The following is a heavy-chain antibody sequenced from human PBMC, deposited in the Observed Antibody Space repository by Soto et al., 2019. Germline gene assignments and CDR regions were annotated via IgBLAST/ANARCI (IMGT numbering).Heavy chain of an antibody. CDR3: AREVVATIGRDAFDI. V-gene: IGHV4-34*01. Sequence: SETLSLTCAVYGGSFSGYYWSWIRQPPGKGLEWIGEINHSGSTNYNPSLKSRVTISVDTSKNQFSLKLSSVTAADTAVYYCAREVVATIGRDAFDIWGQGTMVTVSS. D-gene: IGHD5-12*01. J-gene: IGHJ3*02. CDR1: GGSFSGYY. CDR2: INHSGST.